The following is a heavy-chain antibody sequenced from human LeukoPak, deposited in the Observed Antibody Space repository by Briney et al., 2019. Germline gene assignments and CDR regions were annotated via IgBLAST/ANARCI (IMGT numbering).Heavy chain of an antibody. Sequence: PSETLSLTCAVSGYSISSGFYWGWIRQSPGKGLEWIGSIYHSGSTYYNPSLKSRVTISVDTSKNQFSLKLSSVTAADTAVYYCARHAYSNYLLDYWGQGTLVTVSS. J-gene: IGHJ4*02. D-gene: IGHD4-11*01. V-gene: IGHV4-38-2*01. CDR3: ARHAYSNYLLDY. CDR2: IYHSGST. CDR1: GYSISSGFY.